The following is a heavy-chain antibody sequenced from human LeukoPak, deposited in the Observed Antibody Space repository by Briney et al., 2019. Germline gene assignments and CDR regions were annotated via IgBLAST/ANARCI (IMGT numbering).Heavy chain of an antibody. CDR1: GGSFSGYY. J-gene: IGHJ4*02. Sequence: SETLSLTCAVYGGSFSGYYWSWIRQPPGKGLEWIGEINHSGSTNYNPSLKSRVTISVDTSKNQFSLKLSSVTAADTAVYYCARHEWGIYSGKRLGFDYWGQGTLVTVSS. CDR2: INHSGST. V-gene: IGHV4-34*01. CDR3: ARHEWGIYSGKRLGFDY. D-gene: IGHD5-12*01.